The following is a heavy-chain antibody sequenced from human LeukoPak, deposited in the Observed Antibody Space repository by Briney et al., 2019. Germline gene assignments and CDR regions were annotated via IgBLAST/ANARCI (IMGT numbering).Heavy chain of an antibody. D-gene: IGHD6-19*01. CDR1: GYTFAGYY. Sequence: GASVKVSCKASGYTFAGYYMHWVRQAPGQGLEWMGWINPNSGGTNYAQKFQGWVTMTRDTSISTAYMELSRLRSEDSALFYCAIIAVGGVDPFDSWGQGTLVTVSS. CDR3: AIIAVGGVDPFDS. J-gene: IGHJ4*02. V-gene: IGHV1-2*04. CDR2: INPNSGGT.